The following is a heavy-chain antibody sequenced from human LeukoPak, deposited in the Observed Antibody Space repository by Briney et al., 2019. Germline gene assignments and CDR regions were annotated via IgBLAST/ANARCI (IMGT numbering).Heavy chain of an antibody. CDR3: ARDYSSSWYYFDY. V-gene: IGHV4-59*01. J-gene: IGHJ4*02. CDR1: GGSISSYY. D-gene: IGHD6-13*01. Sequence: SETLSLTCTVSGGSISSYYWSWIRQSPGKGLEWIGYVYYSGSTNYNPSLKSRVTISVDTSKNQFSLKLTSVTAADTAVYHCARDYSSSWYYFDYWGQGNLVTVSS. CDR2: VYYSGST.